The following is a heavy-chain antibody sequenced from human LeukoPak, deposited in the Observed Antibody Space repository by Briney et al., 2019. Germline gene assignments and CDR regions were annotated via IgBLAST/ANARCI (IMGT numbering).Heavy chain of an antibody. CDR3: ARGRGYSYAFDP. V-gene: IGHV4-61*02. D-gene: IGHD5-18*01. CDR1: GGSISSGSYY. J-gene: IGHJ5*02. CDR2: IYTSGST. Sequence: PSETLSLTCTVSGGSISSGSYYWSWIRQPAGKGLEWIGRIYTSGSTNYNPSLKSRVTISVDTSKNQFSLKLSSVTAADTAVYYCARGRGYSYAFDPWGQGTLVTVSS.